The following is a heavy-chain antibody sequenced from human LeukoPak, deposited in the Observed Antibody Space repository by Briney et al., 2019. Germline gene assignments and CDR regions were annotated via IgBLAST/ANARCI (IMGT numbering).Heavy chain of an antibody. D-gene: IGHD2-15*01. J-gene: IGHJ5*02. CDR3: AREVVAATIWSDP. Sequence: PSETLSLTCTVSGYSITSAYYWGWIRQPPGKGLEWIGSIYYSGSTYYNPSLKSRVTISVDTSKNQFSLKLSSVTAADTAVYYCAREVVAATIWSDPWGQGTLVTVSS. CDR2: IYYSGST. V-gene: IGHV4-38-2*02. CDR1: GYSITSAYY.